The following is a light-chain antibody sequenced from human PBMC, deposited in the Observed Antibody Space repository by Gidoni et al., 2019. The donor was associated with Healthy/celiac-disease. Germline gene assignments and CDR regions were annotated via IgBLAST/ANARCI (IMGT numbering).Light chain of an antibody. CDR2: GAS. V-gene: IGKV3D-15*01. J-gene: IGKJ4*01. CDR3: QQYSNWPRVT. Sequence: EIVMTQCPATLSVSPGERATPSCRASQSVISNLAWYQHKRGQAPRLLIYGASTRVPGIPARVSGSGSGTEFTLTINSLQSEDFAVYYCQQYSNWPRVTFGGGTKVEIK. CDR1: QSVISN.